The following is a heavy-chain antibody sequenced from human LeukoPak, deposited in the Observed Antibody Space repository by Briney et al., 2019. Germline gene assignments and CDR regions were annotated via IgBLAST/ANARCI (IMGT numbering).Heavy chain of an antibody. Sequence: ASVRVSCKASGYTFTGYYMHWVRQAPGQGLEWRGWINPNSGGTNYAQKFQGWVTITRDTSISTAYMELSRLRSDDTAVYYCARDPYSGSYSPLFDYWGQGTLVTVSS. J-gene: IGHJ4*02. V-gene: IGHV1-2*04. CDR1: GYTFTGYY. CDR2: INPNSGGT. D-gene: IGHD1-26*01. CDR3: ARDPYSGSYSPLFDY.